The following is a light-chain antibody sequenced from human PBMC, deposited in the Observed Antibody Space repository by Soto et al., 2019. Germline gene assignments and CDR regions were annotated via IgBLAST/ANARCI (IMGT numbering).Light chain of an antibody. CDR1: ISDLGAYDY. CDR3: SSYTTSYSYV. J-gene: IGLJ1*01. Sequence: SAPSQPSSVCGSPRQSLSISCTGTISDLGAYDYVSWYQQHPGEAPTLLIYEVTNRPSGVSNRFSAYKYGNTASLTISGLQAQDEAEYFCSSYTTSYSYVFGTGTAVTV. CDR2: EVT. V-gene: IGLV2-14*01.